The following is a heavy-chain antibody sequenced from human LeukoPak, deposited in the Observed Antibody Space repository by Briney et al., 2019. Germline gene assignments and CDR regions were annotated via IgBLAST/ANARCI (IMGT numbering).Heavy chain of an antibody. J-gene: IGHJ4*02. CDR1: GYSFTSYW. Sequence: GESLQISCKGSGYSFTSYWIGCVRQMPGKGLEWMGIIYPGDSDTRYSPSFQGQVTISADKSISTAYLQWSSLKASDTAMYYCARSCRDGYRDFDYWGQGTLVTVSS. CDR2: IYPGDSDT. CDR3: ARSCRDGYRDFDY. V-gene: IGHV5-51*01. D-gene: IGHD5-24*01.